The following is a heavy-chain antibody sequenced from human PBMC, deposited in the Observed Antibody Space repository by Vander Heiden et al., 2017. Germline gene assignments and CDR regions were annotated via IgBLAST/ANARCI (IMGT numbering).Heavy chain of an antibody. Sequence: QVQLQQWGAGLLQPSETLSLTCAAHGGSLSGFDWSWIRQPPGKGLEWIGEINRGGSTNYNPSLKSRVTISVDTSNNQFSLRLSAVTAADTAVYYCARGLETVYQSSPVWGQGTTVTVSS. D-gene: IGHD2-2*01. CDR2: INRGGST. V-gene: IGHV4-34*01. J-gene: IGHJ6*02. CDR3: ARGLETVYQSSPV. CDR1: GGSLSGFD.